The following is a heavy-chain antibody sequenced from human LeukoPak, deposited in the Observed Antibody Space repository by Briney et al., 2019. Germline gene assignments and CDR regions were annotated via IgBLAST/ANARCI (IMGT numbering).Heavy chain of an antibody. CDR2: IIPIFGTA. Sequence: SVKVSCKASGRTFSSYAISWVRLAPGEGLEWMGGIIPIFGTANYAQKFQGRVTITADKSTSTAYMELSSLRSEDTAVYYCARKVPNDSSGYYYRGQFDPWGQGTLVTVSS. CDR3: ARKVPNDSSGYYYRGQFDP. V-gene: IGHV1-69*06. D-gene: IGHD3-22*01. J-gene: IGHJ5*02. CDR1: GRTFSSYA.